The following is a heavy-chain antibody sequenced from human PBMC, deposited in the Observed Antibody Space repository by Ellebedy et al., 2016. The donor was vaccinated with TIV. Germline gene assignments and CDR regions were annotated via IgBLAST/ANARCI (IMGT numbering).Heavy chain of an antibody. J-gene: IGHJ4*02. CDR1: GYSFTSYW. D-gene: IGHD5-18*01. V-gene: IGHV5-51*01. Sequence: GESLKISCKGSGYSFTSYWIGWVRQMPGKGLEWMGIIYPGDSDTRYSPSFQGQVTISADKSISTAYLQWSSLKASDTAMYYCARCSSGYSYGRHDFDYWGQGTLVTVSS. CDR2: IYPGDSDT. CDR3: ARCSSGYSYGRHDFDY.